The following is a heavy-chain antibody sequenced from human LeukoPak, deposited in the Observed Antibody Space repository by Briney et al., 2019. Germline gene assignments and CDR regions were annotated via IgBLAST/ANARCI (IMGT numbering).Heavy chain of an antibody. V-gene: IGHV3-73*01. CDR1: GFTFSGSA. Sequence: GGSLRLSCATSGFTFSGSAIHWVRQASGKGLEWVGRIRSKANSYATTGAASVKGRFTISRDDSKNTAYLQMNSLKTEDTAVYYCARGYYGMDVWGQGTTVTVSS. CDR2: IRSKANSYAT. J-gene: IGHJ6*02. CDR3: ARGYYGMDV.